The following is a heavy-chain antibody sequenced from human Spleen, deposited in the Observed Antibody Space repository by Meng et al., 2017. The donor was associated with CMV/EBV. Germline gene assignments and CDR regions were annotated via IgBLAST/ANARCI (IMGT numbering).Heavy chain of an antibody. CDR1: FSLSSYG. CDR2: IRDDGGDK. V-gene: IGHV3-30*02. CDR3: AKVRANDHGAEHTNFDC. D-gene: IGHD3-16*01. J-gene: IGHJ4*02. Sequence: FSLSSYGANWVRRAPGKGLEWVTFIRDDGGDKYYADSVKGRFFISRDTSKNTLFLQLNSLRTGDTAVYYCAKVRANDHGAEHTNFDCWGQGTLVTVSS.